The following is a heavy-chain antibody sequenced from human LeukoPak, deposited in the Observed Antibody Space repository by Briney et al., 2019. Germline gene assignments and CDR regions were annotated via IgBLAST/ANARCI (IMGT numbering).Heavy chain of an antibody. Sequence: GGSLRLSCAAPGFSVSTNFMNWVRQAPGRGLEWVSVMYSGGTTSYADSVKGRFTISRDNSKNTVSLRMNSLRIDDTAVYYCAREGYSFGSRTGIDYWGQGTLVTVSS. V-gene: IGHV3-53*05. CDR3: AREGYSFGSRTGIDY. CDR1: GFSVSTNF. J-gene: IGHJ4*02. CDR2: MYSGGTT. D-gene: IGHD5-18*01.